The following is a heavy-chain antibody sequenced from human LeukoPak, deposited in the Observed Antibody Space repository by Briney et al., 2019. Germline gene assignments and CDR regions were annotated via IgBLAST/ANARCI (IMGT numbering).Heavy chain of an antibody. J-gene: IGHJ4*02. CDR2: IYFSGST. D-gene: IGHD2-21*01. V-gene: IGHV4-59*01. CDR1: GDSISSNY. CDR3: ARGGKGFPLGLRFDY. Sequence: SETLSLTCSVSGDSISSNYWTWIRQPPGKGLEWIGYIYFSGSTNYNPSLKSRVTISVDTSKNQFSLNLTSVTAADTAVYYCARGGKGFPLGLRFDYWGQGSLVTVSS.